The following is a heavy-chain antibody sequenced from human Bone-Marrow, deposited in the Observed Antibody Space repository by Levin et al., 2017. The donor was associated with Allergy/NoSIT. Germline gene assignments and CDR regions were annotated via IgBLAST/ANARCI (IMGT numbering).Heavy chain of an antibody. CDR3: SRVGSIFGVVTIRGYFDY. D-gene: IGHD3-3*01. Sequence: SETLSLTCGVSGASMSNSNWWSWVRQTPGKGLEWIGEISPTGNTNYNPSLKNRVTISLDKSVHQFSLKLSSLTAADTAVYFCSRVGSIFGVVTIRGYFDYWGQGTLVTVSS. J-gene: IGHJ4*02. CDR2: ISPTGNT. V-gene: IGHV4-4*02. CDR1: GASMSNSNW.